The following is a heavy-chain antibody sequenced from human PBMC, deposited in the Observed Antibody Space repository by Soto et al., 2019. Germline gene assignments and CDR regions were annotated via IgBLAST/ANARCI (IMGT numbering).Heavy chain of an antibody. CDR2: TYYRSKWYN. V-gene: IGHV6-1*01. J-gene: IGHJ5*02. CDR1: WDSVSSNSAS. Sequence: SQTLSLTCAISWDSVSSNSASWNWIRQSPSRGLEWLGRTYYRSKWYNDYAVSVKSRITINPDTSKNQFSLQLNSVTPEDTAVYYCAREGYYGSGSPNWFDPWGQGTLVTVSS. CDR3: AREGYYGSGSPNWFDP. D-gene: IGHD3-10*01.